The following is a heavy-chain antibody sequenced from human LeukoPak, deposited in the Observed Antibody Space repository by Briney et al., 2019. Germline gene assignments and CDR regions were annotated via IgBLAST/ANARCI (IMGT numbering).Heavy chain of an antibody. Sequence: ASVKVSCKASGYTFTSYGISWVRQAPGQGLEWMGWISAYNGNTNYAQKFQGRVTMTRDTSISTAYMELSRLRSDDTAVYYCARAGYCSGGSCYPYSYYYYYYMDVWGKGTTVTVSS. D-gene: IGHD2-15*01. CDR2: ISAYNGNT. J-gene: IGHJ6*03. V-gene: IGHV1-18*01. CDR3: ARAGYCSGGSCYPYSYYYYYYMDV. CDR1: GYTFTSYG.